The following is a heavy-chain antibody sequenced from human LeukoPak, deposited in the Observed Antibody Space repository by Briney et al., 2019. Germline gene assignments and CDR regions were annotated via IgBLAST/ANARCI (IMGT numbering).Heavy chain of an antibody. D-gene: IGHD2-8*01. CDR2: ISDSGDYT. CDR3: AKDTSIGKYCTNGVCSPFDY. J-gene: IGHJ4*02. Sequence: GGSLRLSCAASRFTFSKYGMSCVRQAPGQGLEWVSVISDSGDYTSYADSVRGRFTISRDNSRNTLYLQMISLRPEDTAVYYCAKDTSIGKYCTNGVCSPFDYWGQGTLVTVSS. CDR1: RFTFSKYG. V-gene: IGHV3-23*01.